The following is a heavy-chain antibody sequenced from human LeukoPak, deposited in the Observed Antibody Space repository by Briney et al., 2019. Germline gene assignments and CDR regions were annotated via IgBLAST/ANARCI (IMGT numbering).Heavy chain of an antibody. Sequence: PGGSLRLSCAASGFTFSSYAMSWVRQAPGKGLEWVSSISSSSSYIYYADSVKGRFTISRDNAKNSLYLQMNSLRAEDTAVYYCARSADGRHFDYWGQGTLVTVSS. CDR3: ARSADGRHFDY. J-gene: IGHJ4*02. V-gene: IGHV3-21*01. CDR2: ISSSSSYI. CDR1: GFTFSSYA.